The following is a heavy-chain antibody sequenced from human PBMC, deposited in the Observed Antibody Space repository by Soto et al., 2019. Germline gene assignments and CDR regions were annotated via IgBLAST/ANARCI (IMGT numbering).Heavy chain of an antibody. D-gene: IGHD7-27*01. CDR3: ARGTWGLRYFDY. V-gene: IGHV4-34*01. J-gene: IGHJ4*02. CDR1: GGSFSGYY. Sequence: QVQLQQWGAGLLKPSETLSHTCAVYGGSFSGYYWSWIRQPPGKGLEWIGEINHSGSTNYNPSLKSRVTISVDTSKNQFSLKLSSVTAADTAVYYCARGTWGLRYFDYWGQGTLVTVSS. CDR2: INHSGST.